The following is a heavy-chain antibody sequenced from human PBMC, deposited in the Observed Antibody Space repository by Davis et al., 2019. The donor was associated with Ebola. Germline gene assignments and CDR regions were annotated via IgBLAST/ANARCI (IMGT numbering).Heavy chain of an antibody. Sequence: GESLKISCTGSGYTFTSYWIRWVRQLPGKVLEWMAIIYGADSDTKYSPSFQGQVTISADKSISTAYLQWSGLKASDTAMYYCARRTVYTTGGYDYWGQGTLVTVSS. CDR2: IYGADSDT. J-gene: IGHJ4*02. V-gene: IGHV5-51*01. CDR1: GYTFTSYW. CDR3: ARRTVYTTGGYDY. D-gene: IGHD6-25*01.